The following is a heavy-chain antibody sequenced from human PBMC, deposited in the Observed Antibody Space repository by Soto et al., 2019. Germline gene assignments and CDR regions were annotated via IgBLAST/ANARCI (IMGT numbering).Heavy chain of an antibody. CDR1: GGSISSYY. CDR3: ARLRYYDSTGYLDY. V-gene: IGHV4-59*01. D-gene: IGHD3-22*01. J-gene: IGHJ4*02. CDR2: IYYSGST. Sequence: SETLSLTCPVSGGSISSYYWSWIRQPPGKGLEWIGDIYYSGSTNYNPSLKSRVTISVDTSKNQFSLRLSSVTAADTAVYYCARLRYYDSTGYLDYWGQGTLVTVSS.